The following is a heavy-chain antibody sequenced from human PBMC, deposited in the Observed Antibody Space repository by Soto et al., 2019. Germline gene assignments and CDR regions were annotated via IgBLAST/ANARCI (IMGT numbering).Heavy chain of an antibody. Sequence: ASVKVSCKVSGYTLTELSMHWVRQAPGKGLEWMGGFDPEDGETIYAQKFQGRVTMTEDTSTDTAYMELSSLRSEDTAVYYCATGAPYYDILTGYYTSDYYGLDVWGQGTTVTVSS. CDR1: GYTLTELS. D-gene: IGHD3-9*01. CDR2: FDPEDGET. J-gene: IGHJ6*02. CDR3: ATGAPYYDILTGYYTSDYYGLDV. V-gene: IGHV1-24*01.